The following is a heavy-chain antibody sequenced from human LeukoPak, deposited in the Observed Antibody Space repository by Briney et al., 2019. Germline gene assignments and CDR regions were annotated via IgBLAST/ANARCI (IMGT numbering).Heavy chain of an antibody. CDR3: ARAPLSYYYYYMDV. V-gene: IGHV4-4*09. CDR2: IYTSGST. CDR1: GGSISSHY. Sequence: SETLSLTCTVSGGSISSHYWTWIRQPPGKGLEWIGYIYTSGSTNYNPSLKSRVTISVDTSKNQFSLKLSSVTAADTAVYYCARAPLSYYYYYMDVWGKGTTVTVSS. J-gene: IGHJ6*03.